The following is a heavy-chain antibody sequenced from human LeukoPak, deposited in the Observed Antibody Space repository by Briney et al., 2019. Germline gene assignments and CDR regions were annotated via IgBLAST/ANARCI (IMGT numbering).Heavy chain of an antibody. CDR1: GGTFSSYA. CDR2: LIPIFGTE. D-gene: IGHD2-2*01. J-gene: IGHJ5*02. CDR3: AKCAVSAANYNWFDP. Sequence: ASVKVSCKASGGTFSSYAISWVRQDPGQGLEWMGGLIPIFGTENYAQKFQGRVTITADESTSTAYMELRSLRAEDTAVYYCAKCAVSAANYNWFDPWGQGTLVTVSS. V-gene: IGHV1-69*01.